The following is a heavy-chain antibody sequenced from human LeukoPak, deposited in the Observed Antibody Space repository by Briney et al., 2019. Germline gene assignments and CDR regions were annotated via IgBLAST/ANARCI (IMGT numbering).Heavy chain of an antibody. CDR3: ARRRLSRGYSYGYYYYYYMDV. Sequence: GASVKVSCKASGYTFTSYAMNWVRQAPGQGLEWMGWINTNTGNPTYAQGSTGRFVFSLDTSVSTAYLQISSLKAEDTAVYYCARRRLSRGYSYGYYYYYYMDVWGKGTTVTVSS. V-gene: IGHV7-4-1*02. D-gene: IGHD5-18*01. CDR1: GYTFTSYA. CDR2: INTNTGNP. J-gene: IGHJ6*03.